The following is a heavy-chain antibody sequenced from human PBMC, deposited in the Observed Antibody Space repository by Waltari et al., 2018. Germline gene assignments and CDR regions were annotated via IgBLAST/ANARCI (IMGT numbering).Heavy chain of an antibody. CDR1: GGSISSYY. J-gene: IGHJ4*02. D-gene: IGHD2-15*01. V-gene: IGHV4-4*07. Sequence: QVQLQESGPGLVKPSETLSLTCTVSGGSISSYYWSWIRQPAGKGLEWIGRIYTSGSTNSNPSLKSRVTMSVDTSKNQFSLKLSSVTAADTAVYYCARSLLGYCSGGSCDYFDYWGQGTLVTVSS. CDR3: ARSLLGYCSGGSCDYFDY. CDR2: IYTSGST.